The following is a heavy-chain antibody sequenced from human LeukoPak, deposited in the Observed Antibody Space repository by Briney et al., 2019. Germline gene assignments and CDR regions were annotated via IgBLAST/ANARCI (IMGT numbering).Heavy chain of an antibody. J-gene: IGHJ4*02. Sequence: GGSLRLSCAASGFTFSTYALHWVRQAPGKGLEWVAVISYDGNNIYYVDSVKGRFTISRDNSKNTLYLQMNSLRAEDTAVYFCASISGASWGDYWGQGTLVTVSS. CDR3: ASISGASWGDY. D-gene: IGHD3-16*01. CDR1: GFTFSTYA. CDR2: ISYDGNNI. V-gene: IGHV3-30-3*01.